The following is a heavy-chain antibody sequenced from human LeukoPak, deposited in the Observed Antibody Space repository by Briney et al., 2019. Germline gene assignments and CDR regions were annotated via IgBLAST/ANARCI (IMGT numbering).Heavy chain of an antibody. Sequence: GGSLRLSCAASGFTFSSYAMSWVRQAPGKGLEWVSAISGSGGSTYYADSVKGRFTISRDNAKNTLYLQMNSLRAEDTAVYYCVRGADYNLWSGRDFWGQGTLVSVSS. CDR3: VRGADYNLWSGRDF. D-gene: IGHD3/OR15-3a*01. V-gene: IGHV3-23*01. J-gene: IGHJ4*02. CDR2: ISGSGGST. CDR1: GFTFSSYA.